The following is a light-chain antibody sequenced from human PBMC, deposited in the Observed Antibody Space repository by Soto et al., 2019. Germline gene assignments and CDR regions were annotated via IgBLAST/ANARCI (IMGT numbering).Light chain of an antibody. J-gene: IGLJ1*01. CDR2: DVS. CDR3: SSYTTSNTRQIV. V-gene: IGLV2-14*03. Sequence: QSVLTQPASVSGSPGQSITISCTVTSSDVGGYNYVSWYQHHPGKAPKLMIFDVSNRPSGVSNRFSGSKSGNTASLTISGLQPEAEADYYCSSYTTSNTRQIVFGTGTKVTVL. CDR1: SSDVGGYNY.